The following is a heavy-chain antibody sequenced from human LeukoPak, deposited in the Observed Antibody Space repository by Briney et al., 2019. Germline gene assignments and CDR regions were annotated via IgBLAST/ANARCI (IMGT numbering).Heavy chain of an antibody. D-gene: IGHD2-2*01. J-gene: IGHJ4*02. CDR3: ARDLGYCSSTSCYEKFGY. V-gene: IGHV3-20*04. Sequence: GGSPRLSCAASGFTFDDYGMSWVRQAPGKGLEWVSGINWNGGSTGYADSVKGRFTISRDNAKNSLYLQMNSLRAEDTALYYCARDLGYCSSTSCYEKFGYWGQGTLVTVTS. CDR1: GFTFDDYG. CDR2: INWNGGST.